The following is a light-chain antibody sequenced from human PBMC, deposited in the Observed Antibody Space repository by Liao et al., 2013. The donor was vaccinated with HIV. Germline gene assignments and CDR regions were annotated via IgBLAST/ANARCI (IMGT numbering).Light chain of an antibody. J-gene: IGLJ2*01. Sequence: SYELTQPPSVSVPPGQTATIACSGDNLGDKYVSWYQQKPGQSPLLVIYQDTKRPSGIPERFSGSNSGDTATLTISGTQAMDEADYYCQAWDSDIILGGGTKLTVL. CDR2: QDT. V-gene: IGLV3-1*01. CDR1: NLGDKY. CDR3: QAWDSDII.